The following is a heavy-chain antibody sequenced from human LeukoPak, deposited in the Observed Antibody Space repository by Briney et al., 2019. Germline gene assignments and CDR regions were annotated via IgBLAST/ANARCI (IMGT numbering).Heavy chain of an antibody. V-gene: IGHV3-7*03. CDR3: AREPTDIVVVPAAMYYYYYGMDV. J-gene: IGHJ6*02. Sequence: PGGSLRLSCAASRFMFSNYWMSWVRQAPGKGLEWVAMIKPDGSEKYYVDSVKGRFTISRDNAKNSLYLQMNSLRAEDTAVYYCAREPTDIVVVPAAMYYYYYGMDVWGQGTTVTVSS. CDR1: RFMFSNYW. D-gene: IGHD2-2*01. CDR2: IKPDGSEK.